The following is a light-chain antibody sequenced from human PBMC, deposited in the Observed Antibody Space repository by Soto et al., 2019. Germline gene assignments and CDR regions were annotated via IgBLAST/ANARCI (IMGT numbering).Light chain of an antibody. V-gene: IGKV3-15*01. J-gene: IGKJ4*01. CDR2: DAL. CDR1: QSVSSK. CDR3: QQYHTWPPLT. Sequence: EIVMTQSPATLSVSPGERATLSCRASQSVSSKLAWYQHKPGQAPRLLIYDALPRATGIPARFSGSGSGTEFTLTISSLQSEDFAVYYCQQYHTWPPLTFGGGTKVEIK.